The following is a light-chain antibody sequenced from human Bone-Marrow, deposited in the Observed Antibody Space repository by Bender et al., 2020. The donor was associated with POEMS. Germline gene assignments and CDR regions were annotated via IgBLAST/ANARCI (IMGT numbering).Light chain of an antibody. V-gene: IGLV3-21*02. Sequence: SYVLTQPPSVSVAPGQTATITCGGNNIGSKSVHWYRQMPGQAPVLVVYDDRDRPSGIPERLSGSNSGNLATLTVSTVEAGDEADYYCQVWDSAINHLVFGGGTKLTVL. J-gene: IGLJ2*01. CDR1: NIGSKS. CDR2: DDR. CDR3: QVWDSAINHLV.